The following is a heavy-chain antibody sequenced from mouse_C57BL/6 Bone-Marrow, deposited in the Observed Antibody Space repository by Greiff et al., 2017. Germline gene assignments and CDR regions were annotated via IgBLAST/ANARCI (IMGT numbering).Heavy chain of an antibody. V-gene: IGHV1-74*01. CDR1: GYTFTSYW. Sequence: QVQLQQPGAELVKPGASVKVSCKASGYTFTSYWMHWVKQRPGQGLEWIGRIHPSDSDTNYNQKFKGKATLTVDKSSSTAYMQLSSLTSEDSAVYYCAIAYDYDGGPSWCAYWGQGTLVTVSA. CDR2: IHPSDSDT. CDR3: AIAYDYDGGPSWCAY. D-gene: IGHD2-4*01. J-gene: IGHJ3*01.